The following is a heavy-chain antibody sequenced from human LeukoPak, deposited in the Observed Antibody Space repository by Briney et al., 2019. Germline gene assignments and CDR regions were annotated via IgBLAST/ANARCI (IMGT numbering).Heavy chain of an antibody. Sequence: WGSLRLSCAASGFTFSSYAMHWVRQVPGKGLEYVSAISSNGGSTYYANSVKGRFTISRDNSKNTLYLQMGSLRAEDTALYYCARDAVTYNLFDPWGQGTLVTVSS. CDR3: ARDAVTYNLFDP. CDR1: GFTFSSYA. D-gene: IGHD5-18*01. J-gene: IGHJ5*02. V-gene: IGHV3-64*01. CDR2: ISSNGGST.